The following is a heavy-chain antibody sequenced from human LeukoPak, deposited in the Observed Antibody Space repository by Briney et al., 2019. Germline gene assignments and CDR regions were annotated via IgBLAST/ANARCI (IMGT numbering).Heavy chain of an antibody. J-gene: IGHJ4*02. Sequence: HPGGSLRLSCAASGFTFSSYGMHWVRQAPGKGLEWVAVISYDGSNKYYADSVKGRLTISGDNSKNTLYLQMNSLRAEDTAVYYCAKGGSYFDYWGQGTLVTVSS. CDR2: ISYDGSNK. D-gene: IGHD1-26*01. V-gene: IGHV3-30*18. CDR3: AKGGSYFDY. CDR1: GFTFSSYG.